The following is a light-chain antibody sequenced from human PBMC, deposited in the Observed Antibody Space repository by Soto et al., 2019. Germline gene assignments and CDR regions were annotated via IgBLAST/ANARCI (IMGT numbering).Light chain of an antibody. Sequence: EIVMTQSPATLSVSPGERATLSCRASQNVNNNLAWYQQRTGQAPRLLISGASTRATGIPARFSGSGSGTEFTLTISGLQSEDFAVYYCQQYNYWPSWTFGQGTKVEIK. V-gene: IGKV3-15*01. CDR1: QNVNNN. CDR3: QQYNYWPSWT. J-gene: IGKJ1*01. CDR2: GAS.